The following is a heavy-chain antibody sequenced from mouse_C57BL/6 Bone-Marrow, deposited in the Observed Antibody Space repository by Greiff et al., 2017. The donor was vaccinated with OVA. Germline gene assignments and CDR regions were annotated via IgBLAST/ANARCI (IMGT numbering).Heavy chain of an antibody. D-gene: IGHD4-1*01. CDR3: ARRGNWGAY. J-gene: IGHJ3*01. V-gene: IGHV5-6*02. CDR2: ISSGGSYT. Sequence: EVKLMESGGDLVKPGGSLKLSCAASGFTFSSYGMSWVRQTPDKRLEWVATISSGGSYTYYPDSVKGRFTISRDNAKNTLYLQMSSLKSEDTAMYYCARRGNWGAYWGQGTLVTVSA. CDR1: GFTFSSYG.